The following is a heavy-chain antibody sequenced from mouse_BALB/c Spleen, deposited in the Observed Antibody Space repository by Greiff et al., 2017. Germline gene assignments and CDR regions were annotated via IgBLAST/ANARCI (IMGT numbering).Heavy chain of an antibody. V-gene: IGHV5-6-3*01. J-gene: IGHJ4*01. Sequence: EVMLVESGGGLVQPGGSLKLSCAASGFTFSSYGMSWVRQTPDKRLELVATINSNGGSTYYPDSVKGRFTISRDNAKNTLYLQMSSLKSEDTAMYYCARDWSYYYAMDYWGQGTSVTVSS. CDR3: ARDWSYYYAMDY. CDR2: INSNGGST. CDR1: GFTFSSYG.